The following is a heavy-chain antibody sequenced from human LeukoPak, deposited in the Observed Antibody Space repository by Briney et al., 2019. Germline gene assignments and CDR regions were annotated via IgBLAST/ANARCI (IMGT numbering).Heavy chain of an antibody. J-gene: IGHJ4*02. CDR3: ARHHDSSGYYFY. CDR2: IYYSGST. D-gene: IGHD3-22*01. CDR1: GGSISSYY. V-gene: IGHV4-59*08. Sequence: PSETLSLTCTVSGGSISSYYWSWIRQPPGKGLEWIGYIYYSGSTNYNPSLKSRVTISVDTSKNQFSLKLSSVTAADTAVYYCARHHDSSGYYFYWGQGTLATVSS.